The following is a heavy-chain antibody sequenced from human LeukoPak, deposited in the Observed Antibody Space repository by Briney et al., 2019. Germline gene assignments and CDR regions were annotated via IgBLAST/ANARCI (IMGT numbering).Heavy chain of an antibody. J-gene: IGHJ4*02. Sequence: GGSLRLSCAASGFIFTSYSMNWVRQAPGKGLEWVSSISSSRNYIYYADSVKGRFTISGDNAKNSLYLQMNSLRAEDTAVYYCARDDSLTYYYDTSGYYSWGQGTLVTVSS. V-gene: IGHV3-21*01. CDR2: ISSSRNYI. D-gene: IGHD3-22*01. CDR3: ARDDSLTYYYDTSGYYS. CDR1: GFIFTSYS.